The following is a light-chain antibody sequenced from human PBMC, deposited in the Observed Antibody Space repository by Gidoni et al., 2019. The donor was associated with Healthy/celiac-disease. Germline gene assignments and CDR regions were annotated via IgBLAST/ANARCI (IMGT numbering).Light chain of an antibody. V-gene: IGKV3-15*01. CDR3: QQYNNWPET. J-gene: IGKJ1*01. Sequence: EIVMTQSPATLSVSPGERATLSCRASQSFSSNLAWYQPKPGQAPRLLISGSSHRATGIPARFSGSGSGTEFTLTISSLQSEDFAVYYCQQYNNWPETFGQGTKLEIK. CDR2: GSS. CDR1: QSFSSN.